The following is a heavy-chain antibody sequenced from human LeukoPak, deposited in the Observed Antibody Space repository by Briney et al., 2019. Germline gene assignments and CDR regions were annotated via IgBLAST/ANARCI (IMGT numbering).Heavy chain of an antibody. CDR1: GGTFCSYA. Sequence: SVKVSCKASGGTFCSYAISWVRQAPGQGLEWMGGIIPIFGTANYAQKFQGRVTITADESTSTAYMELSSLRSEDTAVYYCARGPPYSSGWYGAYYFDYWGQGTLVTVSS. CDR3: ARGPPYSSGWYGAYYFDY. D-gene: IGHD6-19*01. J-gene: IGHJ4*02. CDR2: IIPIFGTA. V-gene: IGHV1-69*13.